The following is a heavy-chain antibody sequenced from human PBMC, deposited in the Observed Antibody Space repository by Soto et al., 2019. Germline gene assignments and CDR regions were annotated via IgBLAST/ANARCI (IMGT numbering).Heavy chain of an antibody. D-gene: IGHD5-18*01. J-gene: IGHJ4*02. V-gene: IGHV3-7*01. CDR1: GFTFSDYW. CDR3: ASLDTAMVKTAGY. CDR2: IKADGSDK. Sequence: EVELVESGGGLVQPGGSLRLSCAASGFTFSDYWVGWVRQAPGKGLEWVANIKADGSDKYYVDSVRGRFTISRDNAKNSRYLETNNLRAEDTAVYYCASLDTAMVKTAGYWGQGTLVVVSS.